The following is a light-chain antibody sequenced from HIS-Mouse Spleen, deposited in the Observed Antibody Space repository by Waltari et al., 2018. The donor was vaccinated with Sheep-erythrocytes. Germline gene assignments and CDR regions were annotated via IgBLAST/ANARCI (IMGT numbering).Light chain of an antibody. V-gene: IGLV2-8*01. CDR3: SSYAGSNNWV. CDR1: RSDVGGYKY. J-gene: IGLJ3*02. Sequence: QSALTQPPSASGSPGQSVTISCTGTRSDVGGYKYFSWYQQHPGKAPKLMIYEVSKRPSGVPDRFSGSKSGNTASLTVSGLQAEDEADYYCSSYAGSNNWVFGGGTKLTVL. CDR2: EVS.